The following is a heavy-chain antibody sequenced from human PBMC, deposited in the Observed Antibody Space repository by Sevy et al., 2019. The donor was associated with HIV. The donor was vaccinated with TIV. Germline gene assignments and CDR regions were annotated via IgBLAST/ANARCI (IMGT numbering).Heavy chain of an antibody. CDR2: INDNGEKT. J-gene: IGHJ4*02. CDR3: AKGDYGGNSGHFDS. Sequence: GGSLRLSCGATGFIFNKYAMNWVRQAPGMGLAWVSGINDNGEKTYYTDTVKGRFTISRDNSRNTLYLQMDNLGAEDAAVYYCAKGDYGGNSGHFDSWGQGTLVTVSS. V-gene: IGHV3-23*01. D-gene: IGHD4-17*01. CDR1: GFIFNKYA.